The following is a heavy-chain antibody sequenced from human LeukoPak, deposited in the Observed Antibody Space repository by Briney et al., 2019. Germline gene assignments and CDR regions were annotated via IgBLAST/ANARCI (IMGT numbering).Heavy chain of an antibody. CDR3: ARDRFGITGTPGLMDV. Sequence: ASVKVSCKASGGTFSSYAISWVRQAPGQGLEWMGGIIPIFGTANYAQKFQGRVTITADESTSTAYMELSSLRSEDTAVYYCARDRFGITGTPGLMDVWGKGTTVTVSS. CDR1: GGTFSSYA. CDR2: IIPIFGTA. D-gene: IGHD1-20*01. V-gene: IGHV1-69*13. J-gene: IGHJ6*03.